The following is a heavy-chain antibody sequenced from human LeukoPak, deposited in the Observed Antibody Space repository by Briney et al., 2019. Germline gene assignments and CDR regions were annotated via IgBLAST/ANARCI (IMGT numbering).Heavy chain of an antibody. V-gene: IGHV1-2*02. CDR2: INPNSGGT. D-gene: IGHD1-26*01. Sequence: ASVKVSCKASGYTFTSYTINWVRQAPGQGLEWMGWINPNSGGTNYAQKFQGRVTMTRDTSISTAYMELSRLRSDDTAVYYCARDGGLVGASNYWGQGTLVTVSS. J-gene: IGHJ4*02. CDR3: ARDGGLVGASNY. CDR1: GYTFTSYT.